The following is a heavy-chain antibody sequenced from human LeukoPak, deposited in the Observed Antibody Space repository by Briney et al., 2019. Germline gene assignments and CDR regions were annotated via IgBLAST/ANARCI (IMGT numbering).Heavy chain of an antibody. CDR1: GFTFDEYA. J-gene: IGHJ3*02. CDR3: AKDLTSVYDAFNI. Sequence: GGSLRLSCAASGFTFDEYAIHWVRQAPGKGLGRVSLISGDGVKTFYRDSVKGRFTISRDNSKNSLYLQMNSLRTEDTALYYCAKDLTSVYDAFNIWGQGTMVTVSS. CDR2: ISGDGVKT. V-gene: IGHV3-43*02.